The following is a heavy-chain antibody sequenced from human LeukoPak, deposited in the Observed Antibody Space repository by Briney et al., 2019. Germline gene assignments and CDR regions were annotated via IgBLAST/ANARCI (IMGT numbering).Heavy chain of an antibody. V-gene: IGHV4-61*02. CDR1: GGSISSGSYY. Sequence: PSETLSLTCTVSGGSISSGSYYWSWIRQPAGKGLEWIGRIYTSGSTNYNPSLKSRVTISVDTSKNHFSLKLSSVTAADTAVYYCARADSVGGSFPFHYWAQGTLVTVSS. J-gene: IGHJ4*02. CDR3: ARADSVGGSFPFHY. D-gene: IGHD2-15*01. CDR2: IYTSGST.